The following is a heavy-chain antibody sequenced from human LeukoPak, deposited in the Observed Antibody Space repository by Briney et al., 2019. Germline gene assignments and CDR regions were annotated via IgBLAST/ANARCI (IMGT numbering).Heavy chain of an antibody. CDR3: ARTAIFGVVIRGSRYFDL. D-gene: IGHD3-3*01. Sequence: PGGSLRLSCAASGVTFSDYYMSWIRQAPGKGLEWVSYISSSSGYTSYGDSVKGRFTISRDNAKNSLYLQMNSLRAEDTAVYYCARTAIFGVVIRGSRYFDLWGRGTLVTVSS. J-gene: IGHJ2*01. CDR1: GVTFSDYY. V-gene: IGHV3-11*03. CDR2: ISSSSGYT.